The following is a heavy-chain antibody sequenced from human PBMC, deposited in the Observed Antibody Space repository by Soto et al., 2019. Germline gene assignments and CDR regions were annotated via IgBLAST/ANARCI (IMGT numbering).Heavy chain of an antibody. D-gene: IGHD3-10*01. V-gene: IGHV3-48*03. J-gene: IGHJ4*02. CDR3: ASPSLYGSGTYYFDY. Sequence: GSLRLSCAASGFTFSSYEMNWVRQAPGKGLEWVSYISSSGSTIYYADSVKGRFTISRDNAKNSLYLQMNSLRAEDTAVYYCASPSLYGSGTYYFDYWGQGTLVTVSS. CDR1: GFTFSSYE. CDR2: ISSSGSTI.